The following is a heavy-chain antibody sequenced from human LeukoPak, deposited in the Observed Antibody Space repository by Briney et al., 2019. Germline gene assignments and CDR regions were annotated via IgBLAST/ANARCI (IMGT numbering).Heavy chain of an antibody. CDR2: ISGSGGST. J-gene: IGHJ4*02. Sequence: GGSLRLSCAASGFTFSSYAMSWVRQTPGKGLEWVSAISGSGGSTYYADSVKGRFTISRDNSKNTLYLQMNSLRAEDTAVYYCAKVAGYSYGRDYFDYWGQGTLVTVSS. CDR3: AKVAGYSYGRDYFDY. D-gene: IGHD5-18*01. CDR1: GFTFSSYA. V-gene: IGHV3-23*01.